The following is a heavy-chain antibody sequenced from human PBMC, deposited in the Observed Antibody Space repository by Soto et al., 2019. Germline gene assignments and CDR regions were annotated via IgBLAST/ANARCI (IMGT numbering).Heavy chain of an antibody. V-gene: IGHV3-48*02. CDR3: ARDASIYSYGPYYFDY. CDR2: LSSSSSTI. D-gene: IGHD5-18*01. J-gene: IGHJ4*02. Sequence: GGSLRLSCAASGFTFSSYSMNWVRQAPGKGLEWVSYLSSSSSTIYYAASVKGRFTISRDNAKNSLQLQLNSLRDEDTAVYYCARDASIYSYGPYYFDYWGQGTLVTVSS. CDR1: GFTFSSYS.